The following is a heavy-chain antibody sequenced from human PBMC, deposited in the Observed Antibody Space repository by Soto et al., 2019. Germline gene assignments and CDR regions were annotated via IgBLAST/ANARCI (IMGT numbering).Heavy chain of an antibody. CDR3: AFERGYGSGPRINHYFHY. CDR1: GGSVSTYY. D-gene: IGHD5-18*01. V-gene: IGHV4-59*02. J-gene: IGHJ4*02. Sequence: QVQLQESGPGLVKPSEALSLTCSVSGGSVSTYYWSWIRQPPGKGLEWIGYIYYNGNTNYNPSLKSRVTISLDTSRKHFTLNLSSVTTADTAVYYWAFERGYGSGPRINHYFHYWGQGSLVTVSS. CDR2: IYYNGNT.